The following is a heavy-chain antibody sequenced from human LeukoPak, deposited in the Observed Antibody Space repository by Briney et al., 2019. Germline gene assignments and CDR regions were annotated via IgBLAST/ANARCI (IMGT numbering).Heavy chain of an antibody. CDR3: ARLIPADYYGMDV. CDR2: IYYSGST. CDR1: GGSISRSSYY. Sequence: SETLSLTCTVSGGSISRSSYYWGWIRQPPGKGLEWIGSIYYSGSTYYNPSLKSRVTISVDTSKNQFSLKLSSVTAADTAVYYCARLIPADYYGMDVWGQGTTVTVSS. D-gene: IGHD2-15*01. J-gene: IGHJ6*02. V-gene: IGHV4-39*01.